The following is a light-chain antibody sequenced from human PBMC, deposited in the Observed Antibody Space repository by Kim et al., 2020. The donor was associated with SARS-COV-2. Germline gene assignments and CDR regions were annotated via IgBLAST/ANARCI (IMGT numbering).Light chain of an antibody. CDR2: DAS. CDR3: QQRGSWPT. Sequence: SLSPGERATISCRTSQSVSNYLAWYQQKPGQAPRLLIYDASSRATGIPARFSGSGSGTDFTLTISSLEPEDFAVYYCQQRGSWPTFGQGTKVDIK. J-gene: IGKJ1*01. V-gene: IGKV3-11*01. CDR1: QSVSNY.